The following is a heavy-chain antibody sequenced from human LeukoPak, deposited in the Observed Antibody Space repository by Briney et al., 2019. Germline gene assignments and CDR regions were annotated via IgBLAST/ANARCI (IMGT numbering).Heavy chain of an antibody. CDR1: GYTFTSYY. D-gene: IGHD3-10*01. CDR3: ARSRGGGYYFGY. CDR2: INPSGGST. V-gene: IGHV1-46*01. J-gene: IGHJ4*02. Sequence: ASVKVSCKASGYTFTSYYMHWVRQAPGQGLEWMGIINPSGGSTSYAQKFQGRVTMTRDMSTSTVYMELSSLRSEDTAVYYCARSRGGGYYFGYWGQGTLVTVSS.